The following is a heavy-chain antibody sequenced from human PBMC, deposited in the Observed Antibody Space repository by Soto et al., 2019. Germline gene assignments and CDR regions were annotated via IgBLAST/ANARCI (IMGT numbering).Heavy chain of an antibody. CDR3: ARGYCSSTSCYPPDY. J-gene: IGHJ4*02. D-gene: IGHD2-2*01. CDR1: GYTFTGYY. CDR2: INPNSGGT. V-gene: IGHV1-2*02. Sequence: ASVKVSCKASGYTFTGYYMHWVRQAPGQGLEWMGWINPNSGGTNYAQKFQGRVTMTRDTSISTAYMELSRLRSDDTAVYCCARGYCSSTSCYPPDYWGQGTLVTVSS.